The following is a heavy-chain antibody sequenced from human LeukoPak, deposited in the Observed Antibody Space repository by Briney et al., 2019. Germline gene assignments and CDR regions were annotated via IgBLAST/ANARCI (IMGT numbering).Heavy chain of an antibody. V-gene: IGHV1-69*13. Sequence: SVKVSCKASGGTFSSYAISWVRQAPGQGLELMGGIIPIFGTANYAQKFQGRVTITADESTSTAYMELSSLRSEDTAVYYCARGQLGLYYFDYWGQGTLVTVSS. J-gene: IGHJ4*02. D-gene: IGHD6-13*01. CDR1: GGTFSSYA. CDR2: IIPIFGTA. CDR3: ARGQLGLYYFDY.